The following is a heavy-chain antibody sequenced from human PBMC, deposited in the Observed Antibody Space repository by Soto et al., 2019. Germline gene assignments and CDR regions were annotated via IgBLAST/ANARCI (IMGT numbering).Heavy chain of an antibody. J-gene: IGHJ4*02. CDR3: ARDLSTVTGLDY. V-gene: IGHV3-30-3*01. CDR2: ISYDGSNK. CDR1: GFTFSSYA. Sequence: QVQLVESGGGVVQPGRSLRLSCAASGFTFSSYAMHWVRQAPGKGLEWVAVISYDGSNKYYADSVKGRFTISRDNSKNTLYLQMNSLRAEDMAVYYCARDLSTVTGLDYWGQGTLVTVSS. D-gene: IGHD4-17*01.